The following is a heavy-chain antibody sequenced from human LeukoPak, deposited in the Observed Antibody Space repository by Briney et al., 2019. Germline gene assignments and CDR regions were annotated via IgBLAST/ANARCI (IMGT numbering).Heavy chain of an antibody. Sequence: QTGGSLRLSCAASGFTFSSYGMHWVRQAPGKGLEWVAVISYDGSNKYYADSVKGRFTISRDNFKNTLYLQMNSLRAEDTAVYYCAKDHSGYDDYYYGMDVWGQGTTVTVSS. D-gene: IGHD5-12*01. CDR3: AKDHSGYDDYYYGMDV. CDR2: ISYDGSNK. J-gene: IGHJ6*02. V-gene: IGHV3-30*18. CDR1: GFTFSSYG.